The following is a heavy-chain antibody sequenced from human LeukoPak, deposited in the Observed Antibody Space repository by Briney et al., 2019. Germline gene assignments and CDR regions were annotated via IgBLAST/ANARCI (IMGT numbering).Heavy chain of an antibody. Sequence: ASVKVSCKASGYTFTSYYMHWVRQAPGQGLERMGIINPSGGSTSYAQKFQGRVTMTRDMSTSTVYMELSSLRSEDTAVYYCARGSSRVAVAVYWGQGTLVTVSS. V-gene: IGHV1-46*01. CDR2: INPSGGST. CDR1: GYTFTSYY. CDR3: ARGSSRVAVAVY. D-gene: IGHD6-19*01. J-gene: IGHJ4*02.